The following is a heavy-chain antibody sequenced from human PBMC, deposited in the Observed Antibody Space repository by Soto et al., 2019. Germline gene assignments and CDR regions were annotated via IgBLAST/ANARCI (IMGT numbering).Heavy chain of an antibody. CDR2: IIPIFGTA. Sequence: QVQLVQSGAEVKKPGSSVKVSCKASGGTFSSYAISWVRQAPGQGLEWMGGIIPIFGTANYAQKFQGRVTITADESTSTAYMELSSMRSEDTAVYYCARDLGLPFKLGYCSGGSCYTGVGDYYYYGMDVWGQGTTVTVSS. J-gene: IGHJ6*02. D-gene: IGHD2-15*01. CDR3: ARDLGLPFKLGYCSGGSCYTGVGDYYYYGMDV. CDR1: GGTFSSYA. V-gene: IGHV1-69*01.